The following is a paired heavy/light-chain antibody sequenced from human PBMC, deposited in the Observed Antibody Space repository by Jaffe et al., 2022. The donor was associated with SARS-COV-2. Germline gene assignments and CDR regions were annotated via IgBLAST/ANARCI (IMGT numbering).Heavy chain of an antibody. D-gene: IGHD6-13*01. V-gene: IGHV4-61*02. J-gene: IGHJ5*02. Sequence: QLQLQESGPGLVKPSQTLSLTCTVSGGSISSGSYYWTWIRQPAGKGLEWIGHIYISGSTNYNPSLKSRITISVDTSKNQFSLKLSSVTAADTAVYYCARGSGISAARGWFDPWGQGTLVTVSS. CDR1: GGSISSGSYY. CDR2: IYISGST. CDR3: ARGSGISAARGWFDP.
Light chain of an antibody. J-gene: IGKJ4*01. V-gene: IGKV3-20*01. CDR3: QQYGSSPLT. CDR2: GAS. CDR1: QSVSSSF. Sequence: EIVLTQSPGTLSLSPGERATLSCRASQSVSSSFLAWYQHRPGQAPRLLIYGASSRATGIPDRFSGSASGTDFTLTISRLEPEDFAVYYCQQYGSSPLTFGGGTKVEI.